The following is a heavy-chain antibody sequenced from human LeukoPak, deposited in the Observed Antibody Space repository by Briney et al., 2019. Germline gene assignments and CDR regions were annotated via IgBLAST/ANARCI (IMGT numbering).Heavy chain of an antibody. CDR3: ASRYYDSSGYYGYYFDY. CDR2: ISGSGGST. J-gene: IGHJ4*02. D-gene: IGHD3-22*01. CDR1: GFTFSSYA. V-gene: IGHV3-23*01. Sequence: GGSLRLSCAASGFTFSSYAMSWVRQAPGKGLEWVSAISGSGGSTYYADSVKGRFTTSRDNSKNTLYLQMNSLRAEDTAVYYCASRYYDSSGYYGYYFDYWGQGTLVTVSS.